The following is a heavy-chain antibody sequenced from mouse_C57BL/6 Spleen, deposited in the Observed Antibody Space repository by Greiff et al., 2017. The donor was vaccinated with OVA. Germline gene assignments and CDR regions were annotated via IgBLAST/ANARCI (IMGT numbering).Heavy chain of an antibody. CDR3: ARVITTVVDYAMDY. V-gene: IGHV1-64*01. J-gene: IGHJ4*01. D-gene: IGHD1-1*01. CDR2: IHPNSGST. CDR1: GYTFTSYW. Sequence: QVQLQQPGAELVKPGASVKLSCKASGYTFTSYWMHWVKQRPGQGLEWIGMIHPNSGSTNYNEKFKSTATLTVDKSSSTAYMQLSSLTSEDSAVYYCARVITTVVDYAMDYWGQGTSVTVSS.